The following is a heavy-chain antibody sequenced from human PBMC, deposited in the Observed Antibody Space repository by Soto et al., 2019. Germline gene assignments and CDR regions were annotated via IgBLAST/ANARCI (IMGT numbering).Heavy chain of an antibody. D-gene: IGHD2-15*01. CDR2: IYYSGST. Sequence: QLQLQESGPGLVKPSETLSLTCTVSGGSISSSSYYWGWIRQPPGKGLEWIGSIYYSGSTYYNPSLKSRVTISVATSKNQVSLQLSSVTAADTAVYYCARYEDCSGGSCYYYYYYYMDVWGKGTTVTVSS. CDR3: ARYEDCSGGSCYYYYYYYMDV. J-gene: IGHJ6*03. V-gene: IGHV4-39*01. CDR1: GGSISSSSYY.